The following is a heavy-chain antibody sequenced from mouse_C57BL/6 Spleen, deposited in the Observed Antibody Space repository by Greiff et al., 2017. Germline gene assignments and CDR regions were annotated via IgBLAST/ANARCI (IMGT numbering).Heavy chain of an antibody. J-gene: IGHJ1*03. CDR1: GYSITSGYY. CDR3: ARVYYGPHWYFDV. V-gene: IGHV3-6*01. D-gene: IGHD1-1*01. CDR2: LSYDGSK. Sequence: EVKLEESGPGLVKPSQSLSLTCSVTGYSITSGYYWNWIRQFPGNKLEWMGYLSYDGSKNYHTSRKNRISITLETSKNQFFLRLNSVTTGDTATYYCARVYYGPHWYFDVWGTGTTVTVSS.